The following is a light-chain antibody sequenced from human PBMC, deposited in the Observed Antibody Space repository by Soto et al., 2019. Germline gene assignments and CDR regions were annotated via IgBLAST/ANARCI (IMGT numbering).Light chain of an antibody. CDR2: DAS. CDR3: QQRYNWPWT. J-gene: IGKJ1*01. V-gene: IGKV3-11*01. Sequence: EIVLTPSPGTLSLSPGERATLSCLASQSIRNFLAWYQQKPGQAPRLLIYDASNRATGIPPRFSGSGSGTDFTLAISGLEPEDFAVYYCQQRYNWPWTFGQGTKVDIK. CDR1: QSIRNF.